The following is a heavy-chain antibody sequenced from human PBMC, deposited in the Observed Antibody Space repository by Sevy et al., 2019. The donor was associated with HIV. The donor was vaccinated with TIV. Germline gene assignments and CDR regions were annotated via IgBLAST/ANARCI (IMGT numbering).Heavy chain of an antibody. V-gene: IGHV3-23*01. CDR2: ISGSGGST. Sequence: GGCLRLSCAASGFTFSSYAMSWVRQAPGKGLEWVSAISGSGGSTYYADSVKGRFTISRDNSKNTLYLQMNSLRAEDTAVYYCAKDQSKPSVGDENYYYYYMDVWGKGTTVTVSS. J-gene: IGHJ6*03. CDR3: AKDQSKPSVGDENYYYYYMDV. CDR1: GFTFSSYA. D-gene: IGHD3-16*01.